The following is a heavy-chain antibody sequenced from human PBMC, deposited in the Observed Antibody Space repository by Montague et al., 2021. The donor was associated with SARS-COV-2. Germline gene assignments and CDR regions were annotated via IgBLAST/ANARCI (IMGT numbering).Heavy chain of an antibody. Sequence: CAISGDSVSSNSATWHWIRQSPSRGLEWLGRTYYRSRWPSDYAVSVRSRIIINPDTSTNQFSLQLSSVTPEDTAVYYCARLRYYGGNSGFQGLVDYWGQGALDTVSS. D-gene: IGHD4-23*01. CDR3: ARLRYYGGNSGFQGLVDY. CDR2: TYYRSRWPS. CDR1: GDSVSSNSAT. J-gene: IGHJ4*02. V-gene: IGHV6-1*01.